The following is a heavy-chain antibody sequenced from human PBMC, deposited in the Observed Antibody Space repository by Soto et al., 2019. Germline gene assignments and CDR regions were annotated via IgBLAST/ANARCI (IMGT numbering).Heavy chain of an antibody. J-gene: IGHJ4*02. CDR1: GFTFSSYA. V-gene: IGHV3-23*01. CDR2: IRAGGGST. Sequence: EVQVLESGGGLVQPGGSLRLSCAASGFTFSSYAMNWVRQAPGKGLEWVSGIRAGGGSTYYADSVKGRFTVSRDNSKNTVYLQMNSLRAEDTAVYYCAKDTGDYRSPSDYWGQGTLVTVSS. D-gene: IGHD3-3*01. CDR3: AKDTGDYRSPSDY.